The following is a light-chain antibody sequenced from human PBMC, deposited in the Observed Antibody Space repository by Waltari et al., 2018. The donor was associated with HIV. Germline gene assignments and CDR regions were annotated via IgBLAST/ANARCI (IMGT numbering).Light chain of an antibody. CDR1: GGSIGTFY. V-gene: IGLV6-57*01. J-gene: IGLJ1*01. CDR2: END. CDR3: QSYDDTTYV. Sequence: NFMLTQPHSVSGSPGKTLVISCTRNGGSIGTFYVQWYRQRPGSSPTTLIFENDRRPSGFPERFSGSIDSSSNSASLFISGLKTEDEADYYCQSYDDTTYVFGTGTKVTVL.